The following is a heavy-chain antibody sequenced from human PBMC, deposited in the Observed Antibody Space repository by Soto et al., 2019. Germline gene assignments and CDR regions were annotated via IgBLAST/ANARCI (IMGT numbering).Heavy chain of an antibody. J-gene: IGHJ4*02. CDR2: ISGSGGST. Sequence: GGSLRLSCAASGFTFSSYAMSWVRQAPGKGLEWVSAISGSGGSTYYADSVKGRFTISRDNSKNTLYLQMNSLRAEDTAVYYCARVRDSVGISVQALFDYWGQGTLVTVS. CDR3: ARVRDSVGISVQALFDY. D-gene: IGHD3-10*01. V-gene: IGHV3-23*01. CDR1: GFTFSSYA.